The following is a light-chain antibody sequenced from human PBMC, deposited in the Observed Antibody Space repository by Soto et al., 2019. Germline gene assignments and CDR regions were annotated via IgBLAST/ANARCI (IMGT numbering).Light chain of an antibody. V-gene: IGLV6-57*04. Sequence: NFMLTQPHSVSESPGKTVTISCTRSSGSIASNYVQWYQQRPGSAPTTVIIEDNQRPSGVPDRFSGSIDSSSNSASLTISGLKPEDEADYYCQSYDFSNGVFGGGTKLTVL. CDR3: QSYDFSNGV. CDR1: SGSIASNY. J-gene: IGLJ3*02. CDR2: EDN.